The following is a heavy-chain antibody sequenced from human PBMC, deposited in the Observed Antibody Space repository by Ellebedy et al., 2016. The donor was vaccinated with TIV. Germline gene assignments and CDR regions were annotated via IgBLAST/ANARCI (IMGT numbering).Heavy chain of an antibody. CDR1: GFSVSSNY. Sequence: GESLKISXAASGFSVSSNYMTWVRQAPGKGLEWVSLIYSGGNTNYADSVKGRFTISRDNSKNTLSLQMNSLRIEDTAVYYCVRVRSAMPDTGGWFDAWGQGALVTVSS. V-gene: IGHV3-53*01. J-gene: IGHJ5*02. CDR2: IYSGGNT. D-gene: IGHD1-26*01. CDR3: VRVRSAMPDTGGWFDA.